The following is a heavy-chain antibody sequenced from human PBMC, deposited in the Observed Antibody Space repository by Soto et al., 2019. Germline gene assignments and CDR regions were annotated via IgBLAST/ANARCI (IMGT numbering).Heavy chain of an antibody. Sequence: ASETLSLTCAVYGGSFSGYYWSWIRQPPGKGLEWIGEINHSGSTNYNPSLKSRVTISVDTSKNQFSLKLSSVTAADTAVYFCAGGIFGVVIIPYHYYYMDVWGKGTTVTVSS. CDR3: AGGIFGVVIIPYHYYYMDV. CDR1: GGSFSGYY. J-gene: IGHJ6*03. CDR2: INHSGST. D-gene: IGHD3-3*01. V-gene: IGHV4-34*01.